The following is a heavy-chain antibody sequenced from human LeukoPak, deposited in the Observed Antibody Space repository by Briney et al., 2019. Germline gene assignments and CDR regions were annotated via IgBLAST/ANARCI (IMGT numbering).Heavy chain of an antibody. D-gene: IGHD6-13*01. V-gene: IGHV3-21*04. Sequence: GGSLRLSCAASGFTFSSYSMNWVRQAPGRGLEWVSSISSSSSYIYYADSVKGRFTISRDNAKNSLYLQMNSLRAEDTAVYYCAKGTIAAPFDPWGQGTLVTVSS. J-gene: IGHJ5*02. CDR1: GFTFSSYS. CDR3: AKGTIAAPFDP. CDR2: ISSSSSYI.